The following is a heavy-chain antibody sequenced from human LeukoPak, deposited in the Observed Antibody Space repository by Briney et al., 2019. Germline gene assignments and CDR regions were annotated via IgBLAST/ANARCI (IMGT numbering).Heavy chain of an antibody. CDR2: IDSSGTT. CDR1: DGSINTYF. D-gene: IGHD6-19*01. Sequence: SETLSLTCSVSDGSINTYFWSWIRQPAGKGLEWIGRIDSSGTTSLNPSLKSRVTISQDKSKKQFSLKLSSVAAADTAVYYCATGGYSAWCDYWGHGTQVIVSS. CDR3: ATGGYSAWCDY. J-gene: IGHJ4*01. V-gene: IGHV4-4*07.